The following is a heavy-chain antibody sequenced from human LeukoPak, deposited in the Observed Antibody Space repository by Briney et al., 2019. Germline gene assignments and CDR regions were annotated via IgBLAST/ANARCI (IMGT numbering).Heavy chain of an antibody. CDR1: GFTFSSYA. Sequence: GGSLRLSCAASGFTFSSYAMSWVRQAPGKGLEWVSAISGSGGSTYYADSVKGRFTISRDNSKNTLYLQMNSLKAEDTAVYYCAKGFRAGSYFDYWGQGTLVTVSS. V-gene: IGHV3-23*01. J-gene: IGHJ4*02. CDR3: AKGFRAGSYFDY. CDR2: ISGSGGST.